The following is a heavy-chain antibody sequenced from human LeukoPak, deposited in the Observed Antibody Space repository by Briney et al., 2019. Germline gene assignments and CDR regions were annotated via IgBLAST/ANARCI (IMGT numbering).Heavy chain of an antibody. Sequence: ASVKVSCKASGDTFTSYYMHWVRQAPGQGLEWMGWINPNSGGTNYAQKFQGWVTMSRDTSISTAYMELSRLRSDDTAVYYCARGPAVGGSGSYRLDYWGQGSLVTVSS. D-gene: IGHD3-10*01. J-gene: IGHJ4*02. CDR1: GDTFTSYY. CDR2: INPNSGGT. CDR3: ARGPAVGGSGSYRLDY. V-gene: IGHV1-2*04.